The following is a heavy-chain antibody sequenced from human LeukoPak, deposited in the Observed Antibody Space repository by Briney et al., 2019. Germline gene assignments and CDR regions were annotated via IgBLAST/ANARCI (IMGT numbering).Heavy chain of an antibody. V-gene: IGHV3-21*01. CDR2: ISGSGTYI. J-gene: IGHJ4*02. CDR3: AREPAMVTVVDY. D-gene: IGHD5-18*01. CDR1: GFTFSNYN. Sequence: GGSLRLSCVASGFTFSNYNMNWVRQAPGKGLEWVSSISGSGTYIYYADSVKGRFTISRDNAKNSLYLQMNSLRAEDTAVYYCAREPAMVTVVDYWGQGTLVTVSS.